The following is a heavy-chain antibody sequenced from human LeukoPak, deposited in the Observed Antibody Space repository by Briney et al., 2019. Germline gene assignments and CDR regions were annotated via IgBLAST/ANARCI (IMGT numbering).Heavy chain of an antibody. Sequence: SETLSLTCTVSGGSISSYYWSWIRQPAGKGLEWIGRIYTSGSTNYNPSLKSRVTMSVDTSKNQFSLKLSSVTAADTAVYYCAKDSSSMSYYYYYMDVWGKGTTVTISS. D-gene: IGHD6-13*01. V-gene: IGHV4-4*07. CDR2: IYTSGST. CDR3: AKDSSSMSYYYYYMDV. J-gene: IGHJ6*03. CDR1: GGSISSYY.